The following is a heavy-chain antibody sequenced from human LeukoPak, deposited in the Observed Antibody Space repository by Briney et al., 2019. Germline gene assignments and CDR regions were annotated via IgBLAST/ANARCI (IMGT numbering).Heavy chain of an antibody. J-gene: IGHJ3*02. CDR2: IYHSGST. CDR3: ARAGGASLDAFDI. V-gene: IGHV4-34*01. D-gene: IGHD3-16*01. Sequence: ASETLSLTCAVYGGSFSGYYWGWIRQSPGKGLQWLGKIYHSGSTQTNPSLKSRVTISVDTSKNHFSLKLTSLTAADTAVYYCARAGGASLDAFDIWGQGTTVTVSS. CDR1: GGSFSGYY.